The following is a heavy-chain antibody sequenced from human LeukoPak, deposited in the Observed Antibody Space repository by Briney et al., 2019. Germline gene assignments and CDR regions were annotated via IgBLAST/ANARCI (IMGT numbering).Heavy chain of an antibody. Sequence: SETLSLTCTVSGGSISSYYWSWIRQPPGKGLEWIGSIYYSGSTYYNPSLKSRVTISVDTSKNQFSLKLSSVTAADTAVYYCARLADTNAFDIWGQGTMVTVSS. CDR2: IYYSGST. CDR1: GGSISSYY. D-gene: IGHD3-9*01. J-gene: IGHJ3*02. CDR3: ARLADTNAFDI. V-gene: IGHV4-59*05.